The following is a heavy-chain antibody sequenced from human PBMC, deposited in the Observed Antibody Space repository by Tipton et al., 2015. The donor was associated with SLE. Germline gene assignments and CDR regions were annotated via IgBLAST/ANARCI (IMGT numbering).Heavy chain of an antibody. CDR1: GFTFSSYA. J-gene: IGHJ4*02. D-gene: IGHD6-19*01. V-gene: IGHV3-30*04. Sequence: SLRLSCAASGFTFSSYAMHWVRQAPGKGLEWVAVISYDGSNKYYADSVKGRFTISRDNSKNTLYLQMNSLRAEDTAVYYCATRQGSGWYQSFDYWGQGILVTVSS. CDR3: ATRQGSGWYQSFDY. CDR2: ISYDGSNK.